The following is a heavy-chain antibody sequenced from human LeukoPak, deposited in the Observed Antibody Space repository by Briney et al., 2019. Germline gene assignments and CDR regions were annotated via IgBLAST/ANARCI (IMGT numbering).Heavy chain of an antibody. Sequence: GASVKVSCKASGYTFTSYAMHWVRQAPGQRLEWMGWINAGNGNTKYSQKFQGRVTMTEDTSTDTAYMELSSLRSEDTAVYYCATVKGYPSYSGSYLGYNWFDPWGQGTLVTVSS. CDR3: ATVKGYPSYSGSYLGYNWFDP. V-gene: IGHV1-3*01. CDR2: INAGNGNT. CDR1: GYTFTSYA. D-gene: IGHD1-26*01. J-gene: IGHJ5*02.